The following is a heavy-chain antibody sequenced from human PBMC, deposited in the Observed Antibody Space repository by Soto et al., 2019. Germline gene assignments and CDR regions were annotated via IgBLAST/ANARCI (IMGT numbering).Heavy chain of an antibody. V-gene: IGHV4-4*02. D-gene: IGHD3-22*01. Sequence: PSETLSLTCAVSGGSISSSNWWSWVRQPPGKGLEWIGEIYHSGSTNYNPSLKSRVTISVDKSKNQFSLKLSSVTAADTAVYYCARGHYYDSSGYPTDYYYYGMDVWGQGTTVTVSS. CDR1: GGSISSSNW. J-gene: IGHJ6*02. CDR3: ARGHYYDSSGYPTDYYYYGMDV. CDR2: IYHSGST.